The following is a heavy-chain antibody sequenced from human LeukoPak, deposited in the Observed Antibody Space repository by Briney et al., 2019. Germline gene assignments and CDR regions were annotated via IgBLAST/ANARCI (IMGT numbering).Heavy chain of an antibody. J-gene: IGHJ4*02. D-gene: IGHD3-10*01. CDR3: ARDYDSGSFQPLDY. V-gene: IGHV1-2*02. CDR1: GYTFTSYG. CDR2: INPNSGGT. Sequence: ASVKVSCKASGYTFTSYGISWVRQAPGQGLEWMGWINPNSGGTNYAQKFQGRVTMTRDTSISTAYMELSRLRSDDTAVYYCARDYDSGSFQPLDYWGQGTLVTVSS.